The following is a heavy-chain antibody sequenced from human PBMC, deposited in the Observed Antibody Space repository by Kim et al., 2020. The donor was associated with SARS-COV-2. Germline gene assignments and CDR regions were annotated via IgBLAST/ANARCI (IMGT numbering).Heavy chain of an antibody. J-gene: IGHJ6*02. CDR1: GLTFSSYG. D-gene: IGHD6-13*01. V-gene: IGHV3-30*18. CDR3: AKDLIAAAGKRVYYYGRDV. Sequence: GGSLRLSCAASGLTFSSYGMHWVRQAPGKGLEWVAVISYDGSNKYYADSVKGRFPISRDNSKNTLYLQMNSLRAEDTAVYYCAKDLIAAAGKRVYYYGRDVWGQGPTVTGSS. CDR2: ISYDGSNK.